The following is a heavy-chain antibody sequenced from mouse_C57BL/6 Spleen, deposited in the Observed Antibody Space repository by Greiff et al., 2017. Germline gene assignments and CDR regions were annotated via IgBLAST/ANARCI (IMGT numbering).Heavy chain of an antibody. D-gene: IGHD3-2*02. CDR2: IYPRRGNT. CDR1: GYTFTSYG. V-gene: IGHV1-81*01. CDR3: ARRQLRPYYFDY. J-gene: IGHJ2*01. Sequence: VQLQESGAELARPGASVKLSCKASGYTFTSYGISWVKQRTGQGLEWIGEIYPRRGNTYYNEKFKGKATLTADKSSSTAYMELRSLTSEDSAVYFCARRQLRPYYFDYWGQGTTLTVSS.